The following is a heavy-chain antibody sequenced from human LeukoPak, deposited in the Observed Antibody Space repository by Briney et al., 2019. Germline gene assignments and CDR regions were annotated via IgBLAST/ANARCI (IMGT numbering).Heavy chain of an antibody. CDR3: ARRIRSSAFDY. CDR1: GGSFSGYY. J-gene: IGHJ4*02. D-gene: IGHD3-3*02. CDR2: INHSGSS. V-gene: IGHV4-34*01. Sequence: SETLSLTCAVYGGSFSGYYWSWIRQPPGKGLEWIGEINHSGSSNYNPSLKSRVTISADTSKNQFSLKLSSVTAADTAVYYCARRIRSSAFDYWGQGTLVTVSS.